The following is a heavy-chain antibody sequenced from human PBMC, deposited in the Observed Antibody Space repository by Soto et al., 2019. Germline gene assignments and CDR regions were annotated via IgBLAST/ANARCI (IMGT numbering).Heavy chain of an antibody. CDR2: IIPIFGTA. D-gene: IGHD3-22*01. CDR1: GGTFSSYA. Sequence: QVQLVQSGAEVKKPGSSVKVSCKASGGTFSSYAISWVRQAPGQGLEWMGGIIPIFGTANYAQKFQGRVTITADESTSTAYMELSSLRSEDTAVYYCARETHPYYYDSSGYYTFDSWGQGTLVTVSS. V-gene: IGHV1-69*01. CDR3: ARETHPYYYDSSGYYTFDS. J-gene: IGHJ4*02.